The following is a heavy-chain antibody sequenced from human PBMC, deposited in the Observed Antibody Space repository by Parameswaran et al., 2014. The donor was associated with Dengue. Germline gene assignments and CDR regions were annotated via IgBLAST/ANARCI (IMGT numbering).Heavy chain of an antibody. CDR1: GGSISSGGYY. J-gene: IGHJ3*02. D-gene: IGHD3/OR15-3a*01. Sequence: ASETLSLTCTVSGGSISSGGYYWSWIRQHPGKGLEWIGYIYYSGSTYYNPSLKSRVTISVDTSKNQFSLKLSSVTAADTAVYYCAREGLGGDAFDIWGQGTMVTVSS. V-gene: IGHV4-31*03. CDR2: IYYSGST. CDR3: AREGLGGDAFDI.